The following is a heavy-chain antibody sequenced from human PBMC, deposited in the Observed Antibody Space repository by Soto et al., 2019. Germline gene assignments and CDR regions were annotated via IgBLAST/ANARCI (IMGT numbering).Heavy chain of an antibody. CDR3: ERDLEFLAWYFDH. J-gene: IGHJ4*02. CDR2: ISRSSSTI. Sequence: GGSLRLSCAASGFTFTNYNMNWVRQAPGRGLEWISYISRSSSTIYYADSVKGRFTISRDNAKNSLYLQMNSLRDEDTAVYYCERDLEFLAWYFDHWGRGVLVTVSS. V-gene: IGHV3-48*02. CDR1: GFTFTNYN. D-gene: IGHD3-3*01.